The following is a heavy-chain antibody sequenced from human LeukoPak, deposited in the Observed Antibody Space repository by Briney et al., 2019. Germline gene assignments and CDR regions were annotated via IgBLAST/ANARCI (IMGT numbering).Heavy chain of an antibody. D-gene: IGHD2-15*01. CDR1: GVDIYSSTYY. Sequence: SETLSLTCTVSGVDIYSSTYYWAWIRQPPGKGLEFIGSIYYNEDTYSNPSLKSRLTISVDTSTNQFSLRLNSVTAADTAVYFCARQLAAGNDAFDIWGQGTMVTGSS. J-gene: IGHJ3*02. CDR3: ARQLAAGNDAFDI. CDR2: IYYNEDT. V-gene: IGHV4-39*01.